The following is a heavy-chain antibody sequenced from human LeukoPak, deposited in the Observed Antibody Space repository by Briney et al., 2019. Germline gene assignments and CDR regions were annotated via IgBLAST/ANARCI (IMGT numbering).Heavy chain of an antibody. J-gene: IGHJ4*02. CDR2: IYYSAST. D-gene: IGHD6-6*01. Sequence: SETLSLTCTVSGGSISSADYYWSWIRQPPGKGLEWLVYIYYSASTYYNPSIKSRLTISIDTSKSQFSVKLSPVTAADTAVYYCARVDPDSRSTLEVFDYWGQGTLVTVSS. CDR3: ARVDPDSRSTLEVFDY. CDR1: GGSISSADYY. V-gene: IGHV4-30-4*01.